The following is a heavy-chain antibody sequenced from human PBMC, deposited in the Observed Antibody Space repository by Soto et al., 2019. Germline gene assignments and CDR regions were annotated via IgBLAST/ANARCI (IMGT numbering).Heavy chain of an antibody. CDR2: INAGNGNT. CDR1: RYTFTSYA. CDR3: ARCSSGSYYGDDAFDI. Sequence: VSVHVGCKASRYTFTSYAVHWVRQAPGQSLERMGWINAGNGNTKYSQKFQGRVTITRDTSASTAYMELSSLRSEDTAVYYCARCSSGSYYGDDAFDIWGQGTMVTVSS. D-gene: IGHD1-26*01. J-gene: IGHJ3*02. V-gene: IGHV1-3*01.